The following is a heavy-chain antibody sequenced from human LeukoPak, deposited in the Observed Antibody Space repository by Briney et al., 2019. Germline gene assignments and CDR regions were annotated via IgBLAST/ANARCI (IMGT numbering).Heavy chain of an antibody. CDR3: ARAPLIVVVPAAKMDV. CDR2: ISAYNGNT. J-gene: IGHJ6*04. Sequence: ASVKVSCKASGYTFTSYGISWVRQAPGQGLEWMGLISAYNGNTNYAQKLQGRVTMTTDTSTSTAYMELRSLRSDDTAVYYCARAPLIVVVPAAKMDVWGKGTTVTVSS. CDR1: GYTFTSYG. V-gene: IGHV1-18*01. D-gene: IGHD2-2*01.